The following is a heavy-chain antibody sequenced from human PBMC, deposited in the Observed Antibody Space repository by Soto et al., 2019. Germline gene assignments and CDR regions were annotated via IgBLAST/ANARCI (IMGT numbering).Heavy chain of an antibody. Sequence: ASVKVSCNASGYTFTGYYMHWVRQAPGQGLEWMGWINPNSGGTNYAQKFQGRVTMTRDTSISTAYMELSRLRSDDTAVYYCARVGWSHGYEYFQHWGQGTLVTVSS. CDR2: INPNSGGT. D-gene: IGHD3-3*01. CDR3: ARVGWSHGYEYFQH. V-gene: IGHV1-2*02. CDR1: GYTFTGYY. J-gene: IGHJ1*01.